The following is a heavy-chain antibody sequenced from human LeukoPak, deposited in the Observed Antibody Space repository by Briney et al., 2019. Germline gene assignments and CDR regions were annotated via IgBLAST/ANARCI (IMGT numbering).Heavy chain of an antibody. CDR1: GGAFSSYA. J-gene: IGHJ2*01. CDR2: IIPIFGTA. Sequence: ASVKVSCKASGGAFSSYAISWVRQAPGQGLEWMGGIIPIFGTANYAQKFRGRVTITTDESTSTAYMELSSLRSEDTAVYYCATNERDGYNYGWYFDLWSRGTLVTVSS. CDR3: ATNERDGYNYGWYFDL. D-gene: IGHD5-24*01. V-gene: IGHV1-69*05.